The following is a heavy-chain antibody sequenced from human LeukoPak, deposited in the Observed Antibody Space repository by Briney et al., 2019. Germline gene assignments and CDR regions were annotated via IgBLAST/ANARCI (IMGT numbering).Heavy chain of an antibody. CDR3: ARVKISLFVARAAHWFDP. CDR2: ISAYNGNT. CDR1: GYTFTSYG. D-gene: IGHD3-3*01. J-gene: IGHJ5*02. V-gene: IGHV1-18*01. Sequence: GASVKVSCKASGYTFTSYGISWVRQAPGQGLEWMGWISAYNGNTNYAQKLQGRVTMTTDTSTSTAYMELRSLRSDDTAVYYCARVKISLFVARAAHWFDPWGQGTLVTVSS.